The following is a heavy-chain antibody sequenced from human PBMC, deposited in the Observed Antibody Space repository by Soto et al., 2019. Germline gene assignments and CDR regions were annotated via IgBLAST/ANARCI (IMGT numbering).Heavy chain of an antibody. CDR2: IGGSGFSP. D-gene: IGHD2-15*01. CDR1: GFTFRSSA. CDR3: AKDPHPQYCSSGACWHY. V-gene: IGHV3-23*01. Sequence: PGGPLRLPCAASGFTFRSSAISWVRQAQGKGLEWVSVIGGSGFSPFYAASVKGRFTISRDNSRNTLYLQMNSLRAEDTAVYYCAKDPHPQYCSSGACWHYWGQGTLVTVSS. J-gene: IGHJ4*02.